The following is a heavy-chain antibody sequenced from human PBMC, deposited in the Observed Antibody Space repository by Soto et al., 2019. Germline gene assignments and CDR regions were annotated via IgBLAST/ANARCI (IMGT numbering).Heavy chain of an antibody. Sequence: SVKVSCKASGGTFSSYAISWVRQAPGQGLEWMGGIIPIFGTANYAQKFQGRVTITADKSTSTAYMELSSLRSEDTAVYYCARANDSSVYYYPVSWFDPWGQGTLVTVSS. V-gene: IGHV1-69*06. CDR1: GGTFSSYA. J-gene: IGHJ5*02. CDR2: IIPIFGTA. CDR3: ARANDSSVYYYPVSWFDP. D-gene: IGHD3-22*01.